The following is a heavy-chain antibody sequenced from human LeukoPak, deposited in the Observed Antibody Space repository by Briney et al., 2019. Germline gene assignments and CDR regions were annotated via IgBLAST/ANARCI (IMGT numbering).Heavy chain of an antibody. V-gene: IGHV3-21*01. J-gene: IGHJ3*02. CDR2: ISSSSSYI. Sequence: GGSLRLSCAASGFTFSSYSMNWVRQAPGKGLEWVSSISSSSSYIYYADSVKGRFTISRDNAKNSLYLQMNSLRAEDTAVYYCARGGDYDILTGYYGGDAFDIWGQGTMVTVSS. D-gene: IGHD3-9*01. CDR3: ARGGDYDILTGYYGGDAFDI. CDR1: GFTFSSYS.